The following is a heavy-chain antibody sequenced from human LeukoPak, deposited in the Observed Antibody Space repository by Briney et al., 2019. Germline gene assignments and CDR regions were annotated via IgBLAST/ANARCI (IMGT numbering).Heavy chain of an antibody. CDR2: IYSGGST. D-gene: IGHD6-6*01. CDR3: ARVFVYSSSYFDY. V-gene: IGHV3-66*01. CDR1: GFTVSSNY. Sequence: GGSLRLSCAASGFTVSSNYMSWVRQAPGKGLEWVSVIYSGGSTYYADSVKGRFTISRDNSKNTLYLQMNSLRAEDTAVYYCARVFVYSSSYFDYWGHGTLVTVSS. J-gene: IGHJ4*01.